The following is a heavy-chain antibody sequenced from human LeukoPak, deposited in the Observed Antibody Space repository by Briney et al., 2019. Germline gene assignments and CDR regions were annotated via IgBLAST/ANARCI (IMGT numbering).Heavy chain of an antibody. CDR2: IYPGDSDT. Sequence: GESLKISCKGSGYSFTSYWIGWVRQMPGKGLEWRGIIYPGDSDTRYSPSFQGQVTISADKSISTAYLQWSSLKASDTAMYYCARGGGTDLRFLEWLLSNDAFDIWGQGTMVTVSS. V-gene: IGHV5-51*01. CDR3: ARGGGTDLRFLEWLLSNDAFDI. J-gene: IGHJ3*02. CDR1: GYSFTSYW. D-gene: IGHD3-3*01.